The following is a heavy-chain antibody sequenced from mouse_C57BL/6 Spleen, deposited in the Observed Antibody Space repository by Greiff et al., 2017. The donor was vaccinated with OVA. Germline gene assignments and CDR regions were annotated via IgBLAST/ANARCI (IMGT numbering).Heavy chain of an antibody. J-gene: IGHJ4*01. CDR3: ARQTRNDGYYDYAMDY. CDR2: INPGSGGT. V-gene: IGHV1-54*01. CDR1: GYAFTNYL. D-gene: IGHD2-3*01. Sequence: QVQLQQSGAELVRPGTSVKLSCKASGYAFTNYLIEWVKQRPGQGLEWIGVINPGSGGTNYNEKLKGKATLTADKSSSTAYMQLSSLTSEDSAVYLWARQTRNDGYYDYAMDYGGKGTSVTVSS.